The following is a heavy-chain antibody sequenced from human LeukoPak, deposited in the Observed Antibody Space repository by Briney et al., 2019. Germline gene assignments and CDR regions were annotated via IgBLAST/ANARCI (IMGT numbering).Heavy chain of an antibody. J-gene: IGHJ4*02. D-gene: IGHD3-10*01. CDR2: ISSKGGST. V-gene: IGHV3-64*01. Sequence: GGSLRLSCAASGFTFSSYAMHWVRPAPGEGLEYVSAISSKGGSTYYANSVKGRFTISRDNSKNTLYLQMGSLRAEDMAVYYCARDEVLLWFGELRYWGQGTLVTVSS. CDR3: ARDEVLLWFGELRY. CDR1: GFTFSSYA.